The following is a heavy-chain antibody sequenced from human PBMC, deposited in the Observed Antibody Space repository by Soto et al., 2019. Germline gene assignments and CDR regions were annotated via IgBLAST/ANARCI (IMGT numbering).Heavy chain of an antibody. V-gene: IGHV1-46*01. CDR3: ASLIGVDTLRDY. J-gene: IGHJ4*02. Sequence: QVQLVQSGAEVKKPGASVKISCKASGYSFTSYFMHWVRQAPGQGPEWMGIIDPDDGSTSYAQKFQGRVTMTTDTSTSTVYVELSSLRSEDTAVYYCASLIGVDTLRDYWGQGTLVTVSS. CDR1: GYSFTSYF. D-gene: IGHD3-3*01. CDR2: IDPDDGST.